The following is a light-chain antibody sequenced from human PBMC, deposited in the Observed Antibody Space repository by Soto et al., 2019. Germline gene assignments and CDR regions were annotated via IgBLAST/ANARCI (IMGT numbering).Light chain of an antibody. J-gene: IGKJ1*01. CDR2: KAS. V-gene: IGKV1-5*03. Sequence: DIQMTQSPSTLSAPVGDRVTITCRASQSISAWLAWYQQKPGKAPKLLIYKASTLESGVPSRFSGSGSGTEFTLTISSLQPDDFATYYCQQYNSDSRTFGQGTKVEIK. CDR3: QQYNSDSRT. CDR1: QSISAW.